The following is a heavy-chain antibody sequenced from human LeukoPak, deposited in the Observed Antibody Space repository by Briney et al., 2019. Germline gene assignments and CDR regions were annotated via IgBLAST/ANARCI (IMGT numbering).Heavy chain of an antibody. J-gene: IGHJ4*02. CDR1: GQTFDDYA. CDR2: ITWNGGGV. D-gene: IGHD6-19*01. V-gene: IGHV3-9*01. Sequence: GRTLRLSCADPGQTFDDYAMHPLPHAPGNRQATISGITWNGGGVGYVDSVEGRFTISRNNAKDSLYLQMNSLRVENTAVYYCVSGASVGLAGHLDDWGRGTLVAVSS. CDR3: VSGASVGLAGHLDD.